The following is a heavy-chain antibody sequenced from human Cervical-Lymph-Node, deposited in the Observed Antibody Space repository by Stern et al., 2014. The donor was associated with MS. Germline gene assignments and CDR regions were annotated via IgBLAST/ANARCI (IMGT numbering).Heavy chain of an antibody. CDR2: INPSGGST. CDR1: GYTFTSYY. J-gene: IGHJ3*02. D-gene: IGHD4-17*01. V-gene: IGHV1-46*03. CDR3: ARDQGPYGDSFARGAFDI. Sequence: QVQLVQSGAEVKKPGASVKVSCKASGYTFTSYYMHWVRQAPGQGLEWMGIINPSGGSTSYAQKFQGRVTMTRDTSTSTVYMELSSLRSEDTAVYYCARDQGPYGDSFARGAFDIWGQGTMVTVSS.